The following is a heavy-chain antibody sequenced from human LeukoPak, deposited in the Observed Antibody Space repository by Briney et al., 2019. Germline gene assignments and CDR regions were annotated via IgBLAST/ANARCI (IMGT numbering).Heavy chain of an antibody. CDR2: IKHGGGT. CDR1: GGSFIDYP. CDR3: ARGAPGY. Sequence: SETLSLTCAIYGGSFIDYPWTWIRQPPGKGLEWIGQIKHGGGTKYNPSLNSRVTMSLDTSKNQFSLKMTSVTAADTATYYCARGAPGYWGQGTLVTVSS. V-gene: IGHV4-34*01. J-gene: IGHJ4*02.